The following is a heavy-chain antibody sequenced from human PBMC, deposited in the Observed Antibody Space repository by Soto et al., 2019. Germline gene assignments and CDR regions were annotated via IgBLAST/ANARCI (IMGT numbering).Heavy chain of an antibody. CDR1: GYTFTSYA. CDR3: ASQYYGSGSRRPNYYYYGMDV. J-gene: IGHJ6*02. CDR2: INAGNGNT. D-gene: IGHD3-10*01. Sequence: GASVKVSCKASGYTFTSYAMHWVRQAPGQRLEWMGWINAGNGNTKYSQKFQGRVTITRDTSASTAYMELSSLRSEDTAVYYCASQYYGSGSRRPNYYYYGMDVWGQGTTVTVSS. V-gene: IGHV1-3*01.